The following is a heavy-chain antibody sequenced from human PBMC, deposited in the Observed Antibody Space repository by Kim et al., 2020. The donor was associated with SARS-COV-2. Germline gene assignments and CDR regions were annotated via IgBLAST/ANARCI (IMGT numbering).Heavy chain of an antibody. CDR2: ST. J-gene: IGHJ5*02. CDR3: ARAGSGGSFPT. V-gene: IGHV3-74*01. Sequence: STAYADSVKGHFTISRDNAKNTVSLQMNSLRADDTAVYYCARAGSGGSFPTWGQGTLATVSS. D-gene: IGHD2-15*01.